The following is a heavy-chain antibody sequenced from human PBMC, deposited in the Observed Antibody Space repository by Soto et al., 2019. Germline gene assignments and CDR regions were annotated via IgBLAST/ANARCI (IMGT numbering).Heavy chain of an antibody. Sequence: LSLTCTVSGGSISSYYWSWIRQPPGKGLEWIGYIYYSGSTNYSPSLKSRVTISVDTSKNQFSLKLSSVTATDTAVYYCARAITQLWPGNFDYWGQGTLVTVSS. CDR3: ARAITQLWPGNFDY. D-gene: IGHD5-18*01. CDR2: IYYSGST. CDR1: GGSISSYY. J-gene: IGHJ4*02. V-gene: IGHV4-59*01.